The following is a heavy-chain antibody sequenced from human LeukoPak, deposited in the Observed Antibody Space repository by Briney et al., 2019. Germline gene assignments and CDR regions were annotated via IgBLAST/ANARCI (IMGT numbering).Heavy chain of an antibody. V-gene: IGHV3-30*02. D-gene: IGHD4-17*01. CDR2: IRYDGSNK. J-gene: IGHJ6*02. CDR1: GFTFSSYG. CDR3: AKVPTTVTFYYYYYGMDV. Sequence: PGGSLRLSCAASGFTFSSYGTRWVRQAPGKGLEWVAFIRYDGSNKYYADSVKGRFTISRDNSKNTLYLQMNSLRAEDTAVYYCAKVPTTVTFYYYYYGMDVWGQGTTVTVSS.